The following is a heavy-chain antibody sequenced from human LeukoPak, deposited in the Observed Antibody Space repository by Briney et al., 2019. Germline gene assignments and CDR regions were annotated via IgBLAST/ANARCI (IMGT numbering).Heavy chain of an antibody. D-gene: IGHD3-16*02. Sequence: SETLSLTCTVSGGSISSYYWSWIRQPPGKGLEWIGYIYYSGSTNYNPSLKSRVTISVDTSKNQFSLKLTSVTAADTAVYYCARDENGYVWGSFRAWGQGTLVTVSS. CDR2: IYYSGST. CDR1: GGSISSYY. CDR3: ARDENGYVWGSFRA. V-gene: IGHV4-59*12. J-gene: IGHJ5*02.